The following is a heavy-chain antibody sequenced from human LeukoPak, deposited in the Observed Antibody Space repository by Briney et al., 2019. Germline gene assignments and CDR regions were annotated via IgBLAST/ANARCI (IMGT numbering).Heavy chain of an antibody. CDR3: ARYLRYSWYFDL. J-gene: IGHJ2*01. CDR2: IGTAGDT. V-gene: IGHV3-13*01. Sequence: GGSLRLSCAASGFTFSSYDMHWVRQATGKGLEWVSAIGTAGDTYYPGSVKGRFTISRENAKNSLYLQMNSLRAEDTAVYYYARYLRYSWYFDLWGRGTLVTVSS. CDR1: GFTFSSYD. D-gene: IGHD1-26*01.